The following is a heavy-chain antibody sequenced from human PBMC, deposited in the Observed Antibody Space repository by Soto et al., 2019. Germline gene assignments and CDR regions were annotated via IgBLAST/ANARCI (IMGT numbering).Heavy chain of an antibody. CDR2: INHSGSA. D-gene: IGHD4-17*01. V-gene: IGHV4-34*09. CDR3: ASHDYAHYGIDV. Sequence: SETLSLTCAVYGESFSGHIWTWIRQTPGKGLQWIGQINHSGSASYNPSLKSRVTISVDTSKNQFSLKLSSVTAADTAVYYCASHDYAHYGIDVWGQGTTVTVSS. J-gene: IGHJ6*02. CDR1: GESFSGHI.